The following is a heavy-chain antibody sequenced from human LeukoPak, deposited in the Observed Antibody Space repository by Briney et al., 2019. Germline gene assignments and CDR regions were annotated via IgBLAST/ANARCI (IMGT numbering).Heavy chain of an antibody. CDR1: GYTFASYY. CDR2: INPSGGST. J-gene: IGHJ4*02. V-gene: IGHV1-46*01. CDR3: ARDSTPTYYSGTYYFEY. Sequence: ASVKVSCKASGYTFASYYMYWVRQAPGQGLEWMGIINPSGGSTTYAQKFQGRVTMTRDTSTSTVYMELSSLRSEDTALYYCARDSTPTYYSGTYYFEYWGQGTLVTVSS. D-gene: IGHD1-26*01.